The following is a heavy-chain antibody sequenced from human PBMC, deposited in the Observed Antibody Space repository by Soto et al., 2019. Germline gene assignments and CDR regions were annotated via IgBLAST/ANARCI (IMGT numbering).Heavy chain of an antibody. Sequence: GGSLRLSCEASGFTFSDYWMSWVRQAPGKXPEWVANIKFDGSEKQYVDSVRGRFTISRDNSRSSLSLQMNSLRAGDTAVYYCVKDGGYCSSSTCYAPRNHYFDSWGQGPLVTVSS. CDR3: VKDGGYCSSSTCYAPRNHYFDS. CDR1: GFTFSDYW. J-gene: IGHJ4*02. D-gene: IGHD2-2*01. V-gene: IGHV3-7*03. CDR2: IKFDGSEK.